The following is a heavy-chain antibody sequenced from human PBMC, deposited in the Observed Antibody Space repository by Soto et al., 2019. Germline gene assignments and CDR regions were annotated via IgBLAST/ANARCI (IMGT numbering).Heavy chain of an antibody. CDR3: SSSTSSLYYYYGMDV. J-gene: IGHJ6*02. D-gene: IGHD2-2*01. Sequence: GSLRLSCAASGFTFSSYEMNWVRQAPGKGLEWVSYISSSGSTIYYADSVKGRFTISRDHAKNSLYLQMNSLRAEDTAVYYCSSSTSSLYYYYGMDVWGQGTTVTVSS. V-gene: IGHV3-48*03. CDR2: ISSSGSTI. CDR1: GFTFSSYE.